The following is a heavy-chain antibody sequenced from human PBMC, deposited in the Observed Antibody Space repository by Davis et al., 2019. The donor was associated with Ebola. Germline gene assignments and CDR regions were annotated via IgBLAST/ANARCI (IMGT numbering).Heavy chain of an antibody. D-gene: IGHD2/OR15-2a*01. CDR3: ARDNSQTLYYYGMDV. J-gene: IGHJ6*02. CDR2: IYYSGST. CDR1: GGSISSYY. Sequence: MPSETLSLTCTVSGGSISSYYWSWIRQPPGKGLEWIGYIYYSGSTNYNPSLKSRVTMSVDTSKNQFSLRLRSVTAADTALYFCARDNSQTLYYYGMDVWGQGTTVTVS. V-gene: IGHV4-4*08.